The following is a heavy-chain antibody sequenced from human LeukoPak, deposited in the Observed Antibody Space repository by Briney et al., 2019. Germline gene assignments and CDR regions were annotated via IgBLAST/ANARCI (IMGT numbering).Heavy chain of an antibody. J-gene: IGHJ4*02. CDR1: GFTYRSYA. CDR2: MSNSGGST. D-gene: IGHD3-10*01. CDR3: AKDDGSGFGRGYFDY. V-gene: IGHV3-23*01. Sequence: GGSLTLSCTASGFTYRSYALSWLRQAPGKGLAWVSAMSNSGGSTYYADSVKGRFTISRDNSKSTLYLQMNSLRAEDTAVYYCAKDDGSGFGRGYFDYWGQGALVTVSS.